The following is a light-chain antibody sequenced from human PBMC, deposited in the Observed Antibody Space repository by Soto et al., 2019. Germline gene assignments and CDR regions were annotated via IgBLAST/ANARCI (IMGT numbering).Light chain of an antibody. CDR3: QQYGSSPTWT. CDR1: QSVSSSY. CDR2: GAS. V-gene: IGKV3-20*01. J-gene: IGKJ1*01. Sequence: EIVLTQSPGTLSLSPGERATLSCRASQSVSSSYLAWYQQKPGQAPRLLXYGASSRATGIPDRFSGSGSGTDLTLTISRLEPEDFAVYYCQQYGSSPTWTFGQGTKVDIK.